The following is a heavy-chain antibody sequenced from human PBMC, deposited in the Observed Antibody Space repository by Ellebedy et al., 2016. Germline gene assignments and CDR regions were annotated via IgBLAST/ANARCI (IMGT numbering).Heavy chain of an antibody. CDR3: ARERDGYNDY. CDR1: GGSISGYY. D-gene: IGHD5-24*01. V-gene: IGHV4-59*01. J-gene: IGHJ4*02. CDR2: IFSSGST. Sequence: GSLRLSXTVSGGSISGYYWSWIRQLPTKGLEWIGYIFSSGSTNYNPSLKSRVTISVDTSKNQFSLKLSSVTAADTAVYYCARERDGYNDYWGQGTLVTVSS.